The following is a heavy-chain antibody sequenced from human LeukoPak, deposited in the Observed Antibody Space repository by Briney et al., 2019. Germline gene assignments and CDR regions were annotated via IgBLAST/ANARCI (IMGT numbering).Heavy chain of an antibody. D-gene: IGHD6-19*01. CDR1: GFTFSSYV. CDR3: ARDGGFTRGWTYGAGDY. CDR2: ISNDGSDK. Sequence: GGSLRLSCAASGFTFSSYVMHWVRQAPGEGLECVAVISNDGSDKYYADSVKGRFTISGDNSRNTLFLQMNSLRAEDTALYYCARDGGFTRGWTYGAGDYWGQGTLVTVSS. V-gene: IGHV3-30*04. J-gene: IGHJ4*02.